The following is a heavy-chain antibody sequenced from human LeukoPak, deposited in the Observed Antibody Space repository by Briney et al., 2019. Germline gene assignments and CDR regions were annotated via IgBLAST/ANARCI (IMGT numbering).Heavy chain of an antibody. CDR3: AKDRYGDQNWFDP. CDR1: GFTFSSYG. Sequence: GWSLRLSCAASGFTFSSYGMHWLRQAPGKGLEGVAFIRYDGSNKYYADSVKGRFTISRDNSKNTLYLQMNSLRAEDTAVYYCAKDRYGDQNWFDPWGQGTLVTVSS. J-gene: IGHJ5*02. D-gene: IGHD4-17*01. V-gene: IGHV3-30*02. CDR2: IRYDGSNK.